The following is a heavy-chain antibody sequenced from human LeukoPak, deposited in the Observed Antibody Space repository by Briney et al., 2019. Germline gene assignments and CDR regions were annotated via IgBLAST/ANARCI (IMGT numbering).Heavy chain of an antibody. CDR2: IKQDGSEK. J-gene: IGHJ4*02. CDR3: ARAVAAAGSY. Sequence: GGSLRLSCAASGFTFNSYAMSWVRQAPGKGLEWVASIKQDGSEKFYVDSVKGRFTISRDNAKNSLYLQMNSLRAEDTAVYYCARAVAAAGSYWGQGTLVTVSS. V-gene: IGHV3-7*03. CDR1: GFTFNSYA. D-gene: IGHD6-13*01.